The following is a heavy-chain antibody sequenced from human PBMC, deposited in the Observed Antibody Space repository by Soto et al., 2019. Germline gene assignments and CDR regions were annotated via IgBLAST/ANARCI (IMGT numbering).Heavy chain of an antibody. Sequence: SVKVSCKASGGTFSSYAISWVRQAPGQGLEWMGGIIPIFGTANYAQKFQGRVTITADESTSTAYRELSSLRSEDTAVYYCARGYDSSGYLPSPLYNWFDPWGQGTLVTVSS. CDR2: IIPIFGTA. J-gene: IGHJ5*02. CDR1: GGTFSSYA. CDR3: ARGYDSSGYLPSPLYNWFDP. V-gene: IGHV1-69*13. D-gene: IGHD3-22*01.